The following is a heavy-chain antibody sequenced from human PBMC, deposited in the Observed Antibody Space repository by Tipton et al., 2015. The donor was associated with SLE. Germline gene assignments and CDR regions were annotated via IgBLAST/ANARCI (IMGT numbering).Heavy chain of an antibody. D-gene: IGHD4-17*01. CDR1: GFTFDDYA. Sequence: RSLRLSCAASGFTFDDYAMHWVRQAPGKGLEWVSGISWNSGSIGYADSVKGRFTISRDNAKNSLYLQMNSLRAEDTALYYCAKEVTTNWYFDLWGRGTLVTVSS. J-gene: IGHJ2*01. V-gene: IGHV3-9*01. CDR3: AKEVTTNWYFDL. CDR2: ISWNSGSI.